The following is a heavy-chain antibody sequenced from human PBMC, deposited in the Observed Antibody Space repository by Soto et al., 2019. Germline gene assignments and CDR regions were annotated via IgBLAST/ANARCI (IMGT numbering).Heavy chain of an antibody. D-gene: IGHD4-17*01. CDR3: ARVRALYYFDY. Sequence: QVQLQESGPGLVKPSQTLSLTCTVSGGSISRGGYYWIWIRQHPGKGLEWIGYIYYSGSTYYNPSLKSRVTISVDTSKNQFSLKLSSVTAADTAVYYCARVRALYYFDYWGQGTLVTVSS. V-gene: IGHV4-31*03. J-gene: IGHJ4*02. CDR1: GGSISRGGYY. CDR2: IYYSGST.